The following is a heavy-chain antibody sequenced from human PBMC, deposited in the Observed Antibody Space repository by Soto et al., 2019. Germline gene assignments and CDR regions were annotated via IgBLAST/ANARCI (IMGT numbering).Heavy chain of an antibody. CDR2: IWYDGSNK. Sequence: QVQLVESGGGVVQPGRSLRLSCAASGFTFSSYGMHWVRQAPGKGLEWVAVIWYDGSNKYYADSVKGRFTISRDNSKNTLYLQMNSLRAEDTAVYYCARDRYYYDSSGYYERHYYYYYGMDVWGQGTTVTVSS. CDR3: ARDRYYYDSSGYYERHYYYYYGMDV. CDR1: GFTFSSYG. D-gene: IGHD3-22*01. V-gene: IGHV3-33*01. J-gene: IGHJ6*02.